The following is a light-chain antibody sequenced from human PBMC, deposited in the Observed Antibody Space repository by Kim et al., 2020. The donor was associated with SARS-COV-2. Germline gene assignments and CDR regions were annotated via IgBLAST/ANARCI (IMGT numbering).Light chain of an antibody. CDR2: SNH. Sequence: GQSVTFSCSGSMSNIGNNFVYWYQQLPGAAPKLLVYSNHERPSGVPYRFSGSKSDTSASLAITGLRSADEADYYCASWDDGLNGPVFGGGTQLTVL. J-gene: IGLJ3*02. V-gene: IGLV1-47*02. CDR1: MSNIGNNF. CDR3: ASWDDGLNGPV.